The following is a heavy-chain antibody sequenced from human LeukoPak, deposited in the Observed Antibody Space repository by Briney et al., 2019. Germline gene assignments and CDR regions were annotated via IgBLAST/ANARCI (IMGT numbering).Heavy chain of an antibody. D-gene: IGHD3-3*01. CDR3: ASSVYDFWSGYRYYFDY. V-gene: IGHV1-18*01. J-gene: IGHJ4*02. CDR2: ISAYNGNT. Sequence: ASVKVSCKASGYTFTSYGISWVRQAPGQGLEWMGWISAYNGNTNYAQKPQGRVTMTTDTSTSTAYMELRSLRSDDTAVYYCASSVYDFWSGYRYYFDYWGQGTLVTVSS. CDR1: GYTFTSYG.